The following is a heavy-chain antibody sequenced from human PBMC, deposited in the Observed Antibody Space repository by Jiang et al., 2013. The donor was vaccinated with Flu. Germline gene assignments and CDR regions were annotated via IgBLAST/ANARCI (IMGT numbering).Heavy chain of an antibody. D-gene: IGHD1-26*01. CDR3: TRDLEVGLGERYWFDP. CDR2: IILLLEIA. V-gene: IGHV1-69*04. J-gene: IGHJ5*02. Sequence: SGAEVKKPGSSVKVSCKASGGTFSSYGISWVRQAPGQGLEWMGRIILLLEIANYAQRFQDRVTITADKSTSTAFMELSSLRSEDTAVYFCTRDLEVGLGERYWFDPWGQGPWSPSPQ. CDR1: GGTFSSYG.